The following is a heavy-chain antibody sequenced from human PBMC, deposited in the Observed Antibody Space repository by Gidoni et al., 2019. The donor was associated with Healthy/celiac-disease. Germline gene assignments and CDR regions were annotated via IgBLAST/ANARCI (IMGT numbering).Heavy chain of an antibody. V-gene: IGHV1-69*04. Sequence: QVQLVQSGADVKKPGSSVKVSCTASGGTFSSYAISWVRQAPGQGLEWMGRILPILGIANYAQKFQGRVTITADKSTSTAYMELSSLRSEDTAVYYCARGDDFWSPGDYWGQGTLVTVSS. J-gene: IGHJ4*02. CDR3: ARGDDFWSPGDY. D-gene: IGHD3-3*01. CDR1: GGTFSSYA. CDR2: ILPILGIA.